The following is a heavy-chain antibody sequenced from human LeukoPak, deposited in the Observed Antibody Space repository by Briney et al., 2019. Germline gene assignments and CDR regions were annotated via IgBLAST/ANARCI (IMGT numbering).Heavy chain of an antibody. CDR2: ISSSSSYI. J-gene: IGHJ4*02. D-gene: IGHD6-13*01. Sequence: GESLRLSCAASGFTFSSYSMNWVRQAPGKGLEWVSSISSSSSYIYYADSVKGRFTISRDNAKNSLYLQMNSLRAEDTAVYYCARGGVGSSSWADYWGQGTLVTVSS. CDR3: ARGGVGSSSWADY. V-gene: IGHV3-21*01. CDR1: GFTFSSYS.